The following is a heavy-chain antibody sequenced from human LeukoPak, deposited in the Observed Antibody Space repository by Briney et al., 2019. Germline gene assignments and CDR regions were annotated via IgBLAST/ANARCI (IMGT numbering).Heavy chain of an antibody. CDR1: GFTFSSYA. J-gene: IGHJ6*03. CDR2: ISYDGSNK. CDR3: ARDYSSSWYVVYYYMDV. Sequence: GGSLRLSCAASGFTFSSYAMHWVRQAPGKGLEWVAVISYDGSNKYYADSVKGRFTISRDNSKNTLYLQMNSLRAEDTAVYYCARDYSSSWYVVYYYMDVWGKGTTVTVSS. V-gene: IGHV3-30-3*01. D-gene: IGHD6-13*01.